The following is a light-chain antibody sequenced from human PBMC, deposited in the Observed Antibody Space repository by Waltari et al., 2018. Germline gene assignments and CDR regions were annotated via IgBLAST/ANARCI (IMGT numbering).Light chain of an antibody. CDR2: GAS. CDR3: QQYGGSPVT. J-gene: IGKJ3*01. CDR1: QSVSSAY. Sequence: IVLTQSPGTLSLSPGERGTLSCRASQSVSSAYLAWYQQKPGQAPRLLIYGASTRATGIPDRFSGGGSGTDFTLTISRLEPEDFAVYYCQQYGGSPVTFGPGTKVDIK. V-gene: IGKV3-20*01.